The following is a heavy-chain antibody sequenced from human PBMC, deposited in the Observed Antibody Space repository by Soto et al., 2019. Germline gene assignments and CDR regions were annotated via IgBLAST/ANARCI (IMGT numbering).Heavy chain of an antibody. CDR3: VTQCSGGRCYCENYFDY. J-gene: IGHJ4*02. CDR1: GFSLSTGGVG. CDR2: IYWDDDT. D-gene: IGHD2-15*01. Sequence: QITVKESGPTLVKPTQTLTLTCTFSGFSLSTGGVGVDWIRQPPGKALEWLALIYWDDDTRYSPSLKSRLTTTEDTSKNQLVLTMTNMDPVDTATYYCVTQCSGGRCYCENYFDYWGQGTLVTVSS. V-gene: IGHV2-5*02.